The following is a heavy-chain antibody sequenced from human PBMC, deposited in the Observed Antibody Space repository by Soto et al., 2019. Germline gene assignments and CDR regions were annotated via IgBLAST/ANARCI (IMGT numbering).Heavy chain of an antibody. V-gene: IGHV3-21*01. J-gene: IGHJ4*02. CDR1: GFTFSSYS. D-gene: IGHD3-10*01. CDR2: ISSSSSYI. CDR3: ARDRGDGYNIFDY. Sequence: SLRLSCAASGFTFSSYSMNWVRQAPGKGLEWVSSISSSSSYIYYADSVKGRFTISRDNAKNSLYLQMNSLRAEDTAVYYCARDRGDGYNIFDYWGQGTLVTVSS.